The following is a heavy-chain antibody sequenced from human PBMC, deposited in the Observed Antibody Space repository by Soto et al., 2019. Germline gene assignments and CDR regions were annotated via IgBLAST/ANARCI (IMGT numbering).Heavy chain of an antibody. CDR1: DCSISSGGYY. V-gene: IGHV4-39*01. J-gene: IGHJ4*02. CDR2: IYYSGST. Sequence: SLPLSLTCTFADCSISSGGYYWSWIRQHPGKGLEWIGSIYYSGSTYYNPSLKSRVTISVDTSKNQFSLKLSSVTAADTAVYYCARHGDYGDYVVYWGQGTLVTVSS. D-gene: IGHD4-17*01. CDR3: ARHGDYGDYVVY.